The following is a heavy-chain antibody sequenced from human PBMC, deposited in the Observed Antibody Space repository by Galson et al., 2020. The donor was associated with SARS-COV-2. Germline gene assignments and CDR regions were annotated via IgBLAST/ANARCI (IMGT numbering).Heavy chain of an antibody. CDR3: AIESEVTTAGNGLDF. CDR2: IWYDGSKK. J-gene: IGHJ4*02. Sequence: SSYGMHWVRQAPGKGLEWVAVIWYDGSKKYYADYVKGRFTISRDNSKNTLHLQMNSLRAEDTAVYYCAIESEVTTAGNGLDFCGQGTLVTIS. CDR1: SSYG. V-gene: IGHV3-33*01. D-gene: IGHD1-1*01.